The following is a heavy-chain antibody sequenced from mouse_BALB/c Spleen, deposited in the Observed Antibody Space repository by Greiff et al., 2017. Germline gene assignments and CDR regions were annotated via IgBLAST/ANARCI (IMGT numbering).Heavy chain of an antibody. D-gene: IGHD4-1*01. CDR1: GFSLTSYG. CDR3: ARSGTYYAMDD. CDR2: IWAGGST. J-gene: IGHJ4*01. V-gene: IGHV2-9*02. Sequence: QVQLKESGPGLVAPSQSLSITCTVSGFSLTSYGVHWVRQPPGKGLEWLGVIWAGGSTNYNSALMSRLSISKDNSKSQVFLKMNSLQTDDTAMYYCARSGTYYAMDDWGQGTSVTVSS.